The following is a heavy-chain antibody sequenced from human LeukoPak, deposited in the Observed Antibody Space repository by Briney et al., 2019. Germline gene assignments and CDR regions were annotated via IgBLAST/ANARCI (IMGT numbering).Heavy chain of an antibody. CDR2: ISGSGGST. Sequence: GGSLRLSCAASGLTFSSYAMSWVRQAPGKGLEWVSAISGSGGSTYYADSVKGRFTISRDNSKNTLYLQMNSLRAEDTAVYYCATYGDYGYNWFDPWGQGTLVTVSS. CDR3: ATYGDYGYNWFDP. CDR1: GLTFSSYA. D-gene: IGHD4-17*01. V-gene: IGHV3-23*01. J-gene: IGHJ5*02.